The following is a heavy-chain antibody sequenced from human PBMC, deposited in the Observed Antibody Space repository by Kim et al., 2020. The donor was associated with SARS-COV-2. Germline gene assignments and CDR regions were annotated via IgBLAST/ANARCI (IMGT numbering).Heavy chain of an antibody. CDR1: GFSFGDYV. Sequence: GGSLRLSCAASGFSFGDYVMHWVRQAPGKGLEWVSGIWGNGATIGYADSAKGRFTISRDNAQNSLYLQMDSLRADDTALYYCAKGVRYDWNELDNWGQGT. V-gene: IGHV3-9*01. J-gene: IGHJ4*02. D-gene: IGHD1-20*01. CDR3: AKGVRYDWNELDN. CDR2: IWGNGATI.